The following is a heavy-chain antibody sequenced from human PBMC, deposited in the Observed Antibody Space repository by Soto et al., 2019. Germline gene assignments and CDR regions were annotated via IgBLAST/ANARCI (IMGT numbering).Heavy chain of an antibody. D-gene: IGHD2-15*01. Sequence: LSLTCTVSGYSISSGSYWAWIRQHPGKGLEWIGYIYYSGSTYYNPSLKSRVTISVDTSKNQFSLKLNSVTAADTAVYFCARDAYCSGGSCMGSYFDYWGQGTLVTVSS. CDR3: ARDAYCSGGSCMGSYFDY. J-gene: IGHJ4*02. V-gene: IGHV4-31*03. CDR2: IYYSGST. CDR1: GYSISSGSY.